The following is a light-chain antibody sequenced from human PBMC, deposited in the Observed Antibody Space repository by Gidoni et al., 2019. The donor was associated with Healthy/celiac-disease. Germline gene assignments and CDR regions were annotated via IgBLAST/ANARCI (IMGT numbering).Light chain of an antibody. CDR3: QQSYSTPLT. CDR1: QSISSY. Sequence: DIQMTQAPSSLSASVGDRVTITCRAIQSISSYLNWYQQKPGKAPKLLLYAASSLQSGVPSRFSGSGSGTDFTLTISSLQPEDFATYYCQQSYSTPLTFGGGTKVEIK. CDR2: AAS. V-gene: IGKV1-39*01. J-gene: IGKJ4*01.